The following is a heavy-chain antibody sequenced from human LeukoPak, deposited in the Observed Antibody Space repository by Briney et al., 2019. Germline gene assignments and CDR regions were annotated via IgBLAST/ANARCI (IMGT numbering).Heavy chain of an antibody. Sequence: PGGSLRLSCAASGFTFSSYAMSWVRQAPGKGLEWVSAISGSGDSTYYADSVKGRFTISRDNSKNTLYLQMNSLRAEDTAVYYCARRHPSRHGDRRDAFDIWGQGTMVTVSS. J-gene: IGHJ3*02. V-gene: IGHV3-23*01. CDR2: ISGSGDST. CDR3: ARRHPSRHGDRRDAFDI. CDR1: GFTFSSYA. D-gene: IGHD4-17*01.